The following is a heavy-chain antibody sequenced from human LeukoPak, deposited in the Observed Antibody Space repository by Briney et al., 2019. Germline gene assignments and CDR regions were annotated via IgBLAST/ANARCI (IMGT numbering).Heavy chain of an antibody. D-gene: IGHD1-26*01. Sequence: GGSLRLSCAASGFTFSTYAMSWVRQAPGKGLEWVSAISASGGSTYYADSVKGRFTISRDNSKNTLYLQMNSLRAEDTAVYYCAKFSSGSYYAYWGQGTLVTVSS. CDR2: ISASGGST. CDR3: AKFSSGSYYAY. V-gene: IGHV3-23*01. J-gene: IGHJ4*02. CDR1: GFTFSTYA.